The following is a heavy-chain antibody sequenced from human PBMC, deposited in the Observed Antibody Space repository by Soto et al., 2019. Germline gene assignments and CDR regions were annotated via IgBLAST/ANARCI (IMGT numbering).Heavy chain of an antibody. CDR1: GGSFSIHG. J-gene: IGHJ4*02. Sequence: SVKVSCKASGGSFSIHGIAWVLQVPGQGLEWVGGIMPTFGSATYAPKFQGRVTITADKSTSTAYMELRSLRSEDTAVYYCATERSAQYFDYWGQGTLVTVSS. CDR2: IMPTFGSA. D-gene: IGHD1-1*01. CDR3: ATERSAQYFDY. V-gene: IGHV1-69*06.